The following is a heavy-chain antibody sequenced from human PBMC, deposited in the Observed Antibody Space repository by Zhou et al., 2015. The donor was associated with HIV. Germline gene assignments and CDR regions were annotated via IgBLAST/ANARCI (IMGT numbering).Heavy chain of an antibody. D-gene: IGHD5-24*01. Sequence: QVQLVESGGGVVQPGRSLRLSCAASGFTFSSYGMHWVRQAPGKGLEWVAVMSYDGSNKYYRDSVKGRFTVSRDNSKNTLFLQMNSLRPEDTAVYYCARDPGGDGYNYHFDYWGQGTLATVSS. V-gene: IGHV3-30*03. CDR3: ARDPGGDGYNYHFDY. CDR2: MSYDGSNK. J-gene: IGHJ4*02. CDR1: GFTFSSYG.